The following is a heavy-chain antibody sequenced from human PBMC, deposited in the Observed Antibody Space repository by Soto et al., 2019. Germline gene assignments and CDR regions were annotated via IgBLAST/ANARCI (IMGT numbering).Heavy chain of an antibody. D-gene: IGHD1-1*01. V-gene: IGHV3-30*04. CDR1: GFTFSSYP. CDR3: ARDRGNEVSFLHF. CDR2: ISYDGKNK. Sequence: PGGSLRLSCSASGFTFSSYPMHWVRQAPGEGLEWVALISYDGKNKYDADSVKGRFTISRDNFKNMVYLQMHSLTPEDTAVYYCARDRGNEVSFLHFWGQGALVTVSS. J-gene: IGHJ4*02.